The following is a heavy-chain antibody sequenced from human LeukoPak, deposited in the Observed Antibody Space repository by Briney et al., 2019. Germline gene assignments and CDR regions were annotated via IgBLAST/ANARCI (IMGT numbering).Heavy chain of an antibody. CDR2: TYYRSKWYY. V-gene: IGHV6-1*01. Sequence: SQTLSLTCAISGDSVSSNSAAWNWIRRSPSRGLDWLGRTYYRSKWYYENAVSVKSRMTVNPDTSKNQFPLQLDSVTPEDTAVYYCARGQGSRSGTYYFDYWGRGTLVTVSS. CDR3: ARGQGSRSGTYYFDY. J-gene: IGHJ4*02. D-gene: IGHD1-26*01. CDR1: GDSVSSNSAA.